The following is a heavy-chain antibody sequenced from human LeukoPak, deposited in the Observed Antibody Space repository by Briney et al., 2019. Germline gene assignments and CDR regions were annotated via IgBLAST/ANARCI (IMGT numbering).Heavy chain of an antibody. V-gene: IGHV3-23*01. CDR2: ISGSGGRT. CDR1: GFTFSSYT. Sequence: GGSLRLSCAASGFTFSSYTMSWVRQAPGKGLEWVSTISGSGGRTYSADSVKGRFTISRDNSKNTLYLQMKSLRAEDTAVYYCAKALRGSGSPTGDYWGQGTLVTVSS. J-gene: IGHJ4*02. D-gene: IGHD3-10*01. CDR3: AKALRGSGSPTGDY.